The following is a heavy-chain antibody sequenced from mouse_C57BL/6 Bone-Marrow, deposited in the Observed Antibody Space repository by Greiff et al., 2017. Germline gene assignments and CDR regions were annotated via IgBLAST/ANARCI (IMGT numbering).Heavy chain of an antibody. CDR3: ARRGYYGSSPFAY. V-gene: IGHV1-80*01. CDR2: IYPGDGDT. D-gene: IGHD1-1*01. Sequence: QVQLQQSGAELVQPGASVKISCKASGYAFSSYWMNWVKQRPGKGLEWIGQIYPGDGDTNYNGKFKGKATLTADKSSSTAYMQLSSLTSEDSAVYFCARRGYYGSSPFAYWGQGTLVTVSA. J-gene: IGHJ3*01. CDR1: GYAFSSYW.